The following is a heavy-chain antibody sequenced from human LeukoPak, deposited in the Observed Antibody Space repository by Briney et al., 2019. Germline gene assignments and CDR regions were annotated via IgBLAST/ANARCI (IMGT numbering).Heavy chain of an antibody. D-gene: IGHD3-9*01. CDR1: GGSLSNDQW. CDR3: ARGGVWLPAV. J-gene: IGHJ4*02. V-gene: IGHV4-4*02. CDR2: INHSGSA. Sequence: SGTLSLTCAVSGGSLSNDQWWSWVRQAPGQGLEWIGEINHSGSANYNPSLGSRVAMSIEKSKDQFSLNLSSVTAADTAIYHCARGGVWLPAVWGQGALVTVSS.